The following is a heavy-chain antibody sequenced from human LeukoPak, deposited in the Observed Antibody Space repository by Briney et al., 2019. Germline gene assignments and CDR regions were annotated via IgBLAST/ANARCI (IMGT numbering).Heavy chain of an antibody. Sequence: PGGSLRLSCAASGFTFSTKWMTWARQAPGKGLEWVANIKPDGSEKFYVDSVKGRFTISIDNARNSLYLQMNSLRAEDMAVYYCARGGSTSSWFWNDWGQGTLVTVSS. J-gene: IGHJ4*02. CDR1: GFTFSTKW. CDR2: IKPDGSEK. D-gene: IGHD6-13*01. V-gene: IGHV3-7*01. CDR3: ARGGSTSSWFWND.